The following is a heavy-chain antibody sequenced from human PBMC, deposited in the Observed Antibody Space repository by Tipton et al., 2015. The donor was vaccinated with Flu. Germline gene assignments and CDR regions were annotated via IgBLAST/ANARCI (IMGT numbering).Heavy chain of an antibody. Sequence: LRLSCTVSGGSISSYYWSWIRQPAGKGLEWIGRIYTSGSTNYNPSLKSRVTMSVDTSKNQFSLRLSSVTAADTAVYYCARDRGWPAALDYWSQGILVTVSS. D-gene: IGHD3-10*01. J-gene: IGHJ4*02. CDR3: ARDRGWPAALDY. V-gene: IGHV4-4*07. CDR2: IYTSGST. CDR1: GGSISSYY.